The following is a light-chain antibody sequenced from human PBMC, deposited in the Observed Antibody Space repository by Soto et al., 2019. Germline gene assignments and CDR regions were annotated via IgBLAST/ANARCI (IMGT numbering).Light chain of an antibody. Sequence: QSVLTQPPSVSGAPGQRVTIYCTGSSSNIGAGYPVHWYQQLPGTAPKLLIFGNTNRPSGVPDRFSGSRSGLAITGLQAEDEADYYCATWDDSLFGHVFGTGTKVTVL. CDR2: GNT. V-gene: IGLV1-40*01. CDR3: ATWDDSLFGHV. CDR1: SSNIGAGYP. J-gene: IGLJ1*01.